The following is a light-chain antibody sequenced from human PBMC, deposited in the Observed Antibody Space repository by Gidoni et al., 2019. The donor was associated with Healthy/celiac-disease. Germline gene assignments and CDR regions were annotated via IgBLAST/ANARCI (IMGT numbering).Light chain of an antibody. V-gene: IGKV1-9*01. CDR2: AAS. Sequence: DIQFTHSPSFLSASVGDRVTITCRASQGISSYLAWYQQKPGKAPKLLIYAASTLQSGVPSRVSGSGSGTEFTLTISSLQPEDFATYYCQQLNSYPLTFGGGTKVEIK. J-gene: IGKJ4*01. CDR1: QGISSY. CDR3: QQLNSYPLT.